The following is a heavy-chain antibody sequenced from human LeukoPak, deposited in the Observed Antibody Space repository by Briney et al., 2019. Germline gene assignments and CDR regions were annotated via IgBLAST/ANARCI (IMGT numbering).Heavy chain of an antibody. CDR2: IYPGDSDT. Sequence: GESLQISCKGSGYSFTSYWIGWVRQMPGKGLEWMGIIYPGDSDTRYSPSFQGQVTISADKSISTAYLQWSSLKASDTAMYYCALYDSSGYYSYKDAFVIWGQGTMVTVSS. CDR3: ALYDSSGYYSYKDAFVI. V-gene: IGHV5-51*01. D-gene: IGHD3-22*01. CDR1: GYSFTSYW. J-gene: IGHJ3*02.